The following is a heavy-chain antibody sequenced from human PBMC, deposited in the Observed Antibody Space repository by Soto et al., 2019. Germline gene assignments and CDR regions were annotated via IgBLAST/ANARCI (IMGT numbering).Heavy chain of an antibody. D-gene: IGHD2-21*02. CDR1: GLTFSYYA. CDR3: AKGPVTSIPPRIDF. J-gene: IGHJ4*02. V-gene: IGHV3-23*01. Sequence: PGGSLRLSCAASGLTFSYYAMALVRQAPGKGLEWVSAISGSGDTRHYADSVKGRFTISRDNSKNTVYLQMNSLRAEDTAVYYCAKGPVTSIPPRIDFWGQGALVTVSS. CDR2: ISGSGDTR.